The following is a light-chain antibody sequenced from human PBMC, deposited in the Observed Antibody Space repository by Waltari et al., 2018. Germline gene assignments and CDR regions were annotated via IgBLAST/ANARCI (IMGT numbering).Light chain of an antibody. CDR3: LQRSNWPYT. CDR1: QTVRSF. J-gene: IGKJ2*01. CDR2: DAS. V-gene: IGKV3-11*01. Sequence: EIVLTQSPATLSLSPGERATLSCRASQTVRSFLAWYQQKPGQAPRLLIFDASSRAPGIPAKCRGSVSGTDFTLTVSNLEPEDFAVYYCLQRSNWPYTFGQGTRVEIK.